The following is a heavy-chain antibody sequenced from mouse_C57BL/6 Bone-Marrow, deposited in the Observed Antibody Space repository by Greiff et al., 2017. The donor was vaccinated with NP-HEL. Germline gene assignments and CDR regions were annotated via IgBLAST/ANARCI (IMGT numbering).Heavy chain of an antibody. Sequence: DVMLVESGGGLVKPGGSLKLSCAASGFTFSSYGMSWVRQTPDKRLEWVATISSGGSYTYYPDSVKGRFTISRDNAKNTLYLQMSSLKSEDTAMYYCARGTYFYRWGQGTLVTVSA. V-gene: IGHV5-6*03. CDR3: ARGTYFYR. J-gene: IGHJ3*01. CDR1: GFTFSSYG. D-gene: IGHD1-1*01. CDR2: ISSGGSYT.